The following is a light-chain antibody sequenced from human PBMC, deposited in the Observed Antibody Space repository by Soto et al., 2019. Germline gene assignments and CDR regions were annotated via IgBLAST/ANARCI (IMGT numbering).Light chain of an antibody. V-gene: IGKV3-20*01. CDR2: AAS. J-gene: IGKJ1*01. CDR3: QQYGTSPRT. Sequence: EIVLTQSPGTLSLSPGERATLSCRASQSVSSSYLAWYQQKPGQGPRPLIYAASSRATGIPDRFSGSGSGTDFTLTISGLEPEDSAVYYCQQYGTSPRTFGQGTKVEI. CDR1: QSVSSSY.